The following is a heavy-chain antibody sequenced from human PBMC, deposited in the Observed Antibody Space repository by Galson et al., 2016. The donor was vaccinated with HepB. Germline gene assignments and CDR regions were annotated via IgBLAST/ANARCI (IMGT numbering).Heavy chain of an antibody. CDR1: GFTFSSYW. D-gene: IGHD6-13*01. Sequence: SLRLSCAVSGFTFSSYWMSWVRQGPGKGLEWVAIIKQDGSEKYYVDSVKGRFTISRDNAKKSLCLQMNSLRAEDTAVYYCARVGIGSSWYFDYWGQGTLVTVSS. V-gene: IGHV3-7*01. CDR2: IKQDGSEK. CDR3: ARVGIGSSWYFDY. J-gene: IGHJ4*02.